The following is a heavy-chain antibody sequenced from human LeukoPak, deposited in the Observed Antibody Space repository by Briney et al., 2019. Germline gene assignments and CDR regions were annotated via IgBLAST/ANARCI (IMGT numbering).Heavy chain of an antibody. CDR3: AREGLLYDIYAFDI. J-gene: IGHJ3*02. V-gene: IGHV3-53*01. CDR2: IYSGGST. D-gene: IGHD3-9*01. CDR1: GFTGSSNY. Sequence: GGTLGHSWAASGFTGSSNYMSWVRQAPGKGLEWVSVIYSGGSTYYADSVKGRFTISRDNSKNTLYLQMNSLRAEDTAVYYCAREGLLYDIYAFDIWGQGTMVTVSS.